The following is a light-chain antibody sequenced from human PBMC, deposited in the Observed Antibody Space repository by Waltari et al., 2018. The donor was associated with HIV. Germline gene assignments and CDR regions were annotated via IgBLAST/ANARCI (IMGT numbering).Light chain of an antibody. V-gene: IGLV1-36*01. J-gene: IGLJ1*01. CDR3: AAWDDYLNGYV. CDR2: YDD. Sequence: QSVLTKPPSVSEAPRQRVTISCSGSSSTNGNNAVNWYQQVPGKAPKLLIYYDDLLSSGVSDRVSGSKSGTSASLAIRGLQSEDEAEYYCAAWDDYLNGYVFGSGTKVTVL. CDR1: SSTNGNNA.